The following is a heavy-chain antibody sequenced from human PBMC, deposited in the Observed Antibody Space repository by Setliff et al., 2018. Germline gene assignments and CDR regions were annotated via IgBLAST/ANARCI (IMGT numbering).Heavy chain of an antibody. CDR2: ISPYSGET. Sequence: ASVKVSCKTSGFNFITYGFSWVRQSPGQGLEWMGWISPYSGETNNAQKFQDRLSVTADTSSKTIYMELRSLTSDDTAVYFCTTSRAPRVVLAADFDLWGQGTLVTVSS. CDR3: TTSRAPRVVLAADFDL. J-gene: IGHJ4*02. CDR1: GFNFITYG. V-gene: IGHV1-18*01. D-gene: IGHD2-21*01.